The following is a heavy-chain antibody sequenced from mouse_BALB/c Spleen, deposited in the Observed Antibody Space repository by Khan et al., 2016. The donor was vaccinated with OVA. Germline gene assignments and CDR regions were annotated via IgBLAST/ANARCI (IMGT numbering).Heavy chain of an antibody. V-gene: IGHV14-3*02. CDR1: GLNIKDTE. CDR2: IEPQNGNN. J-gene: IGHJ2*01. CDR3: ARMARK. Sequence: VQLKQSGAELVKSGATVKWCCTAAGLNIKDTEMHGRKQWPEKGREGNGRIEPQNGNNKYDPKFQGKASITANKSYNTAYLQLSSLTSEDTAVYYCARMARKWGQGTTLTVSS.